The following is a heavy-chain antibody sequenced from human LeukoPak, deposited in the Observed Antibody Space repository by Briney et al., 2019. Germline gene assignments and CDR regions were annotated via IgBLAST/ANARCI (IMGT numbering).Heavy chain of an antibody. CDR1: GFIVSGDF. J-gene: IGHJ4*02. Sequence: GGSLRLSCAASGFIVSGDFMSWVRQAPGRGLEWVSVIYSDGSTYYADSVKGRFTISRDNSKNTLDLQMTGLGAEDTAVYYCARERGRGRDSPWFDYWGQGTLVTVSS. V-gene: IGHV3-53*01. D-gene: IGHD1-26*01. CDR3: ARERGRGRDSPWFDY. CDR2: IYSDGST.